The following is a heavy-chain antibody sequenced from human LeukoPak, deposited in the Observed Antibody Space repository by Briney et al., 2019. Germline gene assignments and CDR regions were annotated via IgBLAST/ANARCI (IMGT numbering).Heavy chain of an antibody. CDR2: INPNSGGT. CDR3: ARAFVPTDCSSTSCSNLNFDY. V-gene: IGHV1-2*04. D-gene: IGHD2-2*01. CDR1: GYTFTCYY. Sequence: ASVKVSCKASGYTFTCYYMHWVRQAPGQGLEWMGWINPNSGGTNYAQKFQGWVTMTRDTSISTAYMELSRLRSDDTAVYYCARAFVPTDCSSTSCSNLNFDYWGQGTLVTVSS. J-gene: IGHJ4*02.